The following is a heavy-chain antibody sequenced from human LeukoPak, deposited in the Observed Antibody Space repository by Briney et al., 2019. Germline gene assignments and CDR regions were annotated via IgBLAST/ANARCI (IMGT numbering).Heavy chain of an antibody. CDR1: GFIFRDYV. D-gene: IGHD2-2*01. V-gene: IGHV3-23*01. CDR2: IWRTGDWT. Sequence: GGSLRLSCIASGFIFRDYVMGWVRQAPGKGPEWVAAIWRTGDWTYYVDSVKGRFTISRDNSKNTLYLQMNSLRAEDTAVYYCAKDQPAAYFDYWGQGSLVTVSS. CDR3: AKDQPAAYFDY. J-gene: IGHJ4*02.